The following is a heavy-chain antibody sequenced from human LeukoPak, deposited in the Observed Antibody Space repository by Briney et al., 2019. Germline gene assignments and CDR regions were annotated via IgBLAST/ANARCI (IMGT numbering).Heavy chain of an antibody. V-gene: IGHV3-23*01. CDR1: GFTFSSYA. D-gene: IGHD4-23*01. J-gene: IGHJ5*02. CDR2: ISGSGGST. CDR3: ARGGGNKNWFDP. Sequence: GGSLRLSCVASGFTFSSYAMSWVRQAPGKGLEWVSAISGSGGSTYYADSVKGRFTISRDNSKNTLYLQMNSLRAEDTAVYYCARGGGNKNWFDPWGQGTLVTVSS.